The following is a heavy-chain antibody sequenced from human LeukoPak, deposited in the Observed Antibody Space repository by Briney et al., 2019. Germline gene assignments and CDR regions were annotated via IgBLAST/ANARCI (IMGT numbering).Heavy chain of an antibody. D-gene: IGHD3-10*01. J-gene: IGHJ6*03. CDR2: IKSKTDGGTT. CDR1: GFTFSSYG. CDR3: TTEPLTMVRGRNMNYYYYYMDV. Sequence: PGGSLRLSCAASGFTFSSYGMSWVRQAPGKGLEWVGRIKSKTDGGTTDYAAPVKGRFTISRDDSKNTLYLQMNSLKTEDTAVYYCTTEPLTMVRGRNMNYYYYYMDVWGKGTTVTISS. V-gene: IGHV3-15*01.